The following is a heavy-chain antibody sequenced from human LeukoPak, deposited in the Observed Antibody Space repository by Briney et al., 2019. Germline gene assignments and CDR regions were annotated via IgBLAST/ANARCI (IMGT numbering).Heavy chain of an antibody. J-gene: IGHJ4*02. V-gene: IGHV3-30*18. Sequence: GGSLRLSCAASGFSFGSYGMHWVRQAPGKGLEWVAVISNDGSITKYGDSVRGRFTISRDNSTNTLYVQMNSLRTDDAAVYYCAKSKSPYPMDYIFDFWGQGTRVTVSS. CDR2: ISNDGSIT. D-gene: IGHD4-11*01. CDR1: GFSFGSYG. CDR3: AKSKSPYPMDYIFDF.